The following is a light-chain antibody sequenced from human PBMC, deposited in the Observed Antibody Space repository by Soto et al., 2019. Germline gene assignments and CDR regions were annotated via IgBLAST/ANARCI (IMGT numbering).Light chain of an antibody. J-gene: IGKJ2*01. V-gene: IGKV3-20*01. CDR2: GVS. CDR3: QQYGGSPYT. CDR1: QTINSG. Sequence: IVLTQSPGTLSLSPGERATLSCMASQTINSGLAWYQHKRGQAPRLLIYGVSVRAIGIPDRFGGSGSGTDFTLTISRLEPEDFAVYFCQQYGGSPYTFGQGTKVDIK.